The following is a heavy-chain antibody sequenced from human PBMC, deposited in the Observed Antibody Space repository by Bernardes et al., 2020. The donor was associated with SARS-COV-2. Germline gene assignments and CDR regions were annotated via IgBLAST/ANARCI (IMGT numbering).Heavy chain of an antibody. D-gene: IGHD3-10*01. Sequence: ASVKVSCKVSGYTFSTYAISWVRQAPGQGLEWMGWINPDKGDTNYSKKLQGRMTMTTDTSTGTAYMELRSLRPNDTAVYFCTRDHPVEAGRRGDYWGQGTLVTVSS. CDR3: TRDHPVEAGRRGDY. J-gene: IGHJ4*02. CDR1: GYTFSTYA. V-gene: IGHV1-18*01. CDR2: INPDKGDT.